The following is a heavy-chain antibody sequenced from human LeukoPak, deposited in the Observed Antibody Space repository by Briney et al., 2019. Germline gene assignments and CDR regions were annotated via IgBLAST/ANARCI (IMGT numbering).Heavy chain of an antibody. J-gene: IGHJ4*02. D-gene: IGHD3-16*01. V-gene: IGHV3-7*05. Sequence: GGSLRLSCAASGFMFSRYWMSWVRQAPGKGLEWVANIKEDGSEMYYVDSVKGRFTISRDNAKNSLYLQMNILRAEDTAVYYCARALGGFSDYWGQGTLVTVSS. CDR2: IKEDGSEM. CDR1: GFMFSRYW. CDR3: ARALGGFSDY.